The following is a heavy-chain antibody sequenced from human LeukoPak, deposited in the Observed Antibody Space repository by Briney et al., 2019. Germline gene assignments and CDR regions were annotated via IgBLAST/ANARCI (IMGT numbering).Heavy chain of an antibody. CDR1: GYTFTSYG. Sequence: ASVKVSCKASGYTFTSYGISWVRQARGQGLEWMGWISAYNGNTNYAQKLQGRVTMTTDTSTSTAYMELRSLRSDDTAVYYCARDITRITMVRGVMARPNFDYWGQGTLVTVSS. CDR3: ARDITRITMVRGVMARPNFDY. V-gene: IGHV1-18*01. CDR2: ISAYNGNT. J-gene: IGHJ4*02. D-gene: IGHD3-10*01.